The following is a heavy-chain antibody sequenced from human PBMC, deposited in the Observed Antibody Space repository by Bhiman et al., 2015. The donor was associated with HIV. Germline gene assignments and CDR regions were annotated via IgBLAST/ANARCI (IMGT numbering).Heavy chain of an antibody. J-gene: IGHJ4*02. Sequence: VQLVESGGGVVQPGRSLRLSCAASGFTFSRYWMSWVRQAPGKGLEWVANIKQDGSEKYYVDSVKGRFTISRDNAKNSLYLQMNSLRAEDTAVYYCSGAIYFDYWGQGTLVTVSS. CDR2: IKQDGSEK. CDR1: GFTFSRYW. CDR3: SGAIYFDY. V-gene: IGHV3-7*05.